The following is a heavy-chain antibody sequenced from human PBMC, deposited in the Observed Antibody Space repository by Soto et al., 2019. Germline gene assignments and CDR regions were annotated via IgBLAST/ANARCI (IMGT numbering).Heavy chain of an antibody. CDR3: AADVDCSSTRCYPSNFAI. Sequence: QMQLVQSGPEVQKPGTSVKVSCKASGVTFTRSAVQWVRQARGQRLEWIGWSVVGSGNTNYAQKFQERVTITRDMATSTVYMELSSLRAEDTAVYYCAADVDCSSTRCYPSNFAIWGKGTMVTVS. CDR2: SVVGSGNT. CDR1: GVTFTRSA. J-gene: IGHJ3*02. D-gene: IGHD2-2*01. V-gene: IGHV1-58*01.